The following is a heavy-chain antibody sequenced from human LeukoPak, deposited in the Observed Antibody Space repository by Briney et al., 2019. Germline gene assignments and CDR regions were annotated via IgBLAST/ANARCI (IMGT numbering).Heavy chain of an antibody. CDR1: GFTFSSYG. V-gene: IGHV3-23*01. D-gene: IGHD3-22*01. Sequence: GGSLRPSCAASGFTFSSYGMSWVRQAPGQGLEWVSTISGNGASTYYADSVKGRFTISRDNSKNTLHLQMSSLRAEDTAVYYCAKGSYYYDSSGYSPAPGDWGQGTLVTVSS. J-gene: IGHJ4*02. CDR3: AKGSYYYDSSGYSPAPGD. CDR2: ISGNGAST.